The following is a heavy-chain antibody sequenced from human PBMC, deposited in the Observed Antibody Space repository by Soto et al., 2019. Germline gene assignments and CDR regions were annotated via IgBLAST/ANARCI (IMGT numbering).Heavy chain of an antibody. CDR2: IIPIFGTA. Sequence: EASVKVSCKASGGTFSSYAISWVRQAPGQGLEWMGGIIPIFGTANYAQKFQGRVTITADESTSTAYMELSSLRSEDTAVYYCAYGSGSPHDAFDIWGQGTMVTVSS. V-gene: IGHV1-69*13. D-gene: IGHD2-15*01. J-gene: IGHJ3*02. CDR1: GGTFSSYA. CDR3: AYGSGSPHDAFDI.